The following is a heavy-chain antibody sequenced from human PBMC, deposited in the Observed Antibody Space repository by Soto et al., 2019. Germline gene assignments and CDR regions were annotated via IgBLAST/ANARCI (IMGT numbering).Heavy chain of an antibody. D-gene: IGHD6-6*01. CDR2: ISYDGSNK. J-gene: IGHJ4*02. CDR3: AKGSIAMTYFDY. Sequence: QVQLVESGGGVVQPGRSLRLSCAASGFTFSSYGMHWVRQAPGKGLEGMAGISYDGSNKYYPDSVKGRFTISRDNSKNALELQMISLRAEDTAVYYWAKGSIAMTYFDYWGQGTLGSVSS. CDR1: GFTFSSYG. V-gene: IGHV3-30*18.